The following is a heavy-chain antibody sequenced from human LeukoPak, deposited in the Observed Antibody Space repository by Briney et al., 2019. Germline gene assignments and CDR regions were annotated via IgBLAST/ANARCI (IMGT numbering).Heavy chain of an antibody. V-gene: IGHV1-69*05. J-gene: IGHJ4*02. CDR2: IIPIFGTA. Sequence: GSSVKVSCKASGGNFSSYAISWVRQAPGQGLEWMGRIIPIFGTANYAQKFQGRVTITTDESTSTAYMELSSLRSEDTAVYYCARTYYYDSSGYIGDYWGQGTLVTVSS. D-gene: IGHD3-22*01. CDR3: ARTYYYDSSGYIGDY. CDR1: GGNFSSYA.